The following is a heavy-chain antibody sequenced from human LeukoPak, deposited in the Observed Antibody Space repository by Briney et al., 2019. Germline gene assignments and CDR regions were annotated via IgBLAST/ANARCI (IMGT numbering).Heavy chain of an antibody. D-gene: IGHD3-22*01. CDR1: GFTFSSYG. Sequence: GGSLRLSRAASGFTFSSYGMSWVRQAPGKGLEWVSAISGSGGSTYYADSVKGRFTISRGNSKNTLYLQMNSLRAEDTAVYYCAKLLYYYDSSQPYWGQGTLVTVSS. CDR3: AKLLYYYDSSQPY. CDR2: ISGSGGST. J-gene: IGHJ4*02. V-gene: IGHV3-23*01.